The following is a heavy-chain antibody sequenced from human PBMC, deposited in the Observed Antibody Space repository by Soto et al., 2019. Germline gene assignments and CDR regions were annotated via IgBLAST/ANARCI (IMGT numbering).Heavy chain of an antibody. D-gene: IGHD2-2*01. Sequence: QVQLVESGGGVVQPGRSLRLSCAASGFTFSSYGMHWVRQAPGKGLEWVAVISYDGSNKYYADSVKGRFTISRDNSKNTLYLQMNSLRAEDTAVYYCAKESQVVSVPAAMRKKAYYYYGMDVWGQGTTVTVSS. V-gene: IGHV3-30*18. CDR1: GFTFSSYG. J-gene: IGHJ6*02. CDR2: ISYDGSNK. CDR3: AKESQVVSVPAAMRKKAYYYYGMDV.